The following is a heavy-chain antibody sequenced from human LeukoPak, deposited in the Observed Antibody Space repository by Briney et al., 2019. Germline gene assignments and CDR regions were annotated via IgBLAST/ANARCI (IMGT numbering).Heavy chain of an antibody. V-gene: IGHV3-20*04. J-gene: IGHJ4*02. CDR3: AKDLYSGSYLNPFDY. CDR2: INWNGGST. CDR1: GFTFDDYG. D-gene: IGHD1-26*01. Sequence: PGGSLRLSCAASGFTFDDYGMSWVRQAPGKGLEWVSGINWNGGSTGYADSVKGRFTISRDNAKNSLYLQMNSLRAEDTAVYYCAKDLYSGSYLNPFDYWGQGTLVTVSS.